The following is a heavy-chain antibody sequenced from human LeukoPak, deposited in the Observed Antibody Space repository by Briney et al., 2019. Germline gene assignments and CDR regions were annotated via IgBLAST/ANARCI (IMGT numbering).Heavy chain of an antibody. V-gene: IGHV4-39*07. D-gene: IGHD3-10*01. Sequence: SETLSLTCTVSGGSISSSSYYWGWIRQPPGKGLEWIGSIYYSGSTYYNPSLKSRVTISVDTSKNQFSLKLSSVTAADTAVYYCARDRNYGSGSYSRFANWFDPWGQGTLVTVSS. CDR2: IYYSGST. CDR3: ARDRNYGSGSYSRFANWFDP. J-gene: IGHJ5*02. CDR1: GGSISSSSYY.